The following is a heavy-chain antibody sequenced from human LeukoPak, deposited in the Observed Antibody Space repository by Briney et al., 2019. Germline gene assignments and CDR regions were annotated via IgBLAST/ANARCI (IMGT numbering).Heavy chain of an antibody. CDR3: TRGYVGIDY. CDR1: GFSFSSYW. Sequence: PRGSLRLSCAASGFSFSSYWMHWVRQAPGKGLVWVSRINSDGSSTIYADSVKGRFTISRDNAKNTLYLQMNSLRAEDTALYYCTRGYVGIDYWGQGTLVTVSS. D-gene: IGHD5-12*01. V-gene: IGHV3-74*01. CDR2: INSDGSST. J-gene: IGHJ4*02.